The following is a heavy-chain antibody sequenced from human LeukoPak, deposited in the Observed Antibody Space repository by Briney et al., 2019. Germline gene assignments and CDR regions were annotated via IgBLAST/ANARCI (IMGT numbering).Heavy chain of an antibody. V-gene: IGHV3-9*01. CDR1: GFTFDDYA. CDR2: ISWNSGSI. CDR3: AKHYYETSDRQVSAFDI. J-gene: IGHJ3*02. Sequence: GRSLRLSCAASGFTFDDYAMHWVRQAPGKGLEWVSGISWNSGSIGYADSVKGRFTISRDNAKNTLYLQMNSLRAEDTAVYYCAKHYYETSDRQVSAFDIWGQGTMVTVSS. D-gene: IGHD3-22*01.